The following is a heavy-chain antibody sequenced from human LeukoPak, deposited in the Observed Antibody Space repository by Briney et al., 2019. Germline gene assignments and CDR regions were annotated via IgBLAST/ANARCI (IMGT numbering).Heavy chain of an antibody. CDR2: IIPILGIA. CDR3: ARDSGGYLDY. V-gene: IGHV1-69*16. Sequence: SVKVSCKASGGTFSSYTISWVRQAPGQGLEWMGRIIPILGIANYAQKFQGRVTITTDDSTSTAYMELSSLRSEDTAVYYCARDSGGYLDYWGQGTLVTVSS. J-gene: IGHJ4*02. CDR1: GGTFSSYT.